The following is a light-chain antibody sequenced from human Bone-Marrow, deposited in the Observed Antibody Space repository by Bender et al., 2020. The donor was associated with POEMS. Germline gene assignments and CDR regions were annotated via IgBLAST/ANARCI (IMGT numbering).Light chain of an antibody. Sequence: SYELTQPPSVSVSPGQTATITCSGEKLGEEYACWYQQKPGQSPVVVIYQDTKRPSGIPERFSGSTSGNTASLTISGTQTMYEADYYCQSWGSNTDVFGGGTKLTVL. CDR3: QSWGSNTDV. V-gene: IGLV3-1*01. CDR1: KLGEEY. J-gene: IGLJ2*01. CDR2: QDT.